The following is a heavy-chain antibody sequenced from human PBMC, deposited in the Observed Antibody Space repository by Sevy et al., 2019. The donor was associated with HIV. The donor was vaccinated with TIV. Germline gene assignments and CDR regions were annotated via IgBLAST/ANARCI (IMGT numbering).Heavy chain of an antibody. CDR3: ARTGDSSGRDNCFDP. V-gene: IGHV5-10-1*01. J-gene: IGHJ5*02. CDR1: GYTFTSYW. CDR2: IDPSDSYT. Sequence: GESLKISCKGSGYTFTSYWISWVRQMPGKGLEWMGRIDPSDSYTHYNPSFQGHVTISVGKSINTAYLQWSSLKASDTAMYYCARTGDSSGRDNCFDPWGQGTLVTVSS. D-gene: IGHD3-22*01.